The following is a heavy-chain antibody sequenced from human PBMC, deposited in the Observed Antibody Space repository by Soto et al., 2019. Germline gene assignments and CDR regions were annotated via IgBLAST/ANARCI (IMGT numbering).Heavy chain of an antibody. V-gene: IGHV3-23*01. CDR3: AKDEGLYGSTEDSTNYYYGMDV. J-gene: IGHJ6*02. D-gene: IGHD3-10*01. Sequence: PGGSLRLSCAASGFTFSSYAMSWVRQAPGKGLEWVSAISGSGGSTYYADSVKGRFTISRDNSKNTLYLQMNSLRAEDTAVYYCAKDEGLYGSTEDSTNYYYGMDVWGQGTTVTVSS. CDR1: GFTFSSYA. CDR2: ISGSGGST.